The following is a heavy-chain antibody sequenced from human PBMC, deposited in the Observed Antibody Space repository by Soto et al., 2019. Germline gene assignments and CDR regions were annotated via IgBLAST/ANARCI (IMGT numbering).Heavy chain of an antibody. V-gene: IGHV1-2*04. CDR1: GYTFTGYY. Sequence: GASVKGSCKASGYTFTGYYMHWVRQAPGQGLEWMGWINPNSGGTNYAQKFQGWVTMTRDTSISTAYMELSRLRSDDTAVYYCARNQLERRYYYYYMDVWGKGTTVTVSS. CDR3: ARNQLERRYYYYYMDV. J-gene: IGHJ6*03. D-gene: IGHD1-1*01. CDR2: INPNSGGT.